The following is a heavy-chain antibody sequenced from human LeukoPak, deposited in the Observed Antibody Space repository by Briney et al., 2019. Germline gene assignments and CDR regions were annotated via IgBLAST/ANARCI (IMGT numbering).Heavy chain of an antibody. Sequence: GASVKVSCKASGGTFSSYAISWVRQAPGQGLEWMGRIIPILGIANYAQKFQGRVTITADKSTSTAYMELSSLRSEDTAVYYCARGGYSSSWYDYYYGMDVWGQGTTVTVSS. J-gene: IGHJ6*02. CDR3: ARGGYSSSWYDYYYGMDV. CDR2: IIPILGIA. CDR1: GGTFSSYA. D-gene: IGHD6-13*01. V-gene: IGHV1-69*04.